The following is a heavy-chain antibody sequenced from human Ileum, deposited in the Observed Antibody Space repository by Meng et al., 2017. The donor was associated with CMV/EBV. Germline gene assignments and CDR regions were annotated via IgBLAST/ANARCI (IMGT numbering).Heavy chain of an antibody. D-gene: IGHD5-24*01. Sequence: QVQFLAWGAGLFSPSETLPLTCAASGEPPNGFFCRWIRQPPGRGLEWIGEVNNRGRTNYNPSLKSRLTISIDTSKRQLSLMVTSVTAADSAIYYCASGRLQFTPSALQHWGPGTLVTVSS. V-gene: IGHV4-34*02. CDR3: ASGRLQFTPSALQH. J-gene: IGHJ1*01. CDR2: VNNRGRT. CDR1: GEPPNGFF.